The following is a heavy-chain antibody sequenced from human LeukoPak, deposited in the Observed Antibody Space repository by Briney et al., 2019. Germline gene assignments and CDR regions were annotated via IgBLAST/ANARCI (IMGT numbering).Heavy chain of an antibody. V-gene: IGHV4-59*08. Sequence: SETLPLTCTVSGGSISSYYWSWIRQPPGKGLEWIGYIYYSGSTNYNPSLKSRVTISVDTSKNQFSLKLSSVTAADTAVYYCARLTYSRDYWGQGTLVTVSS. CDR2: IYYSGST. CDR1: GGSISSYY. D-gene: IGHD6-13*01. J-gene: IGHJ4*02. CDR3: ARLTYSRDY.